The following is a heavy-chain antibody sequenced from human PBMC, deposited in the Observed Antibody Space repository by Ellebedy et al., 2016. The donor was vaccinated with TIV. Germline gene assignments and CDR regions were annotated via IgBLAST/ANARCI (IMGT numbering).Heavy chain of an antibody. CDR2: INNDGRST. CDR1: RVTFRSYW. D-gene: IGHD3-3*01. CDR3: AGDLDV. V-gene: IGHV3-74*01. Sequence: GESLKISCAASRVTFRSYWMHWVRQAPGEGLVWVAHINNDGRSTNYADSVKGRFTISRDNAESILYLQMNSLRVEDTAMYYCAGDLDVWGQGILVTVSS. J-gene: IGHJ4*02.